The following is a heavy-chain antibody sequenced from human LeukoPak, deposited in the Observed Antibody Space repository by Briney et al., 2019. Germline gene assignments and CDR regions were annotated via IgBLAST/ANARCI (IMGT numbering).Heavy chain of an antibody. CDR3: ARGVTMIVVDPDAFDI. CDR1: GYTFTGYY. CDR2: INPNSGGA. J-gene: IGHJ3*02. Sequence: GASVKVSCKASGYTFTGYYMHWVRQAPGQGLEWMGWINPNSGGANYAQKFQGRVTMTRGTSISTAYMELSRLRSDDTAVYYCARGVTMIVVDPDAFDIWGQGTMVTVSS. V-gene: IGHV1-2*02. D-gene: IGHD3-22*01.